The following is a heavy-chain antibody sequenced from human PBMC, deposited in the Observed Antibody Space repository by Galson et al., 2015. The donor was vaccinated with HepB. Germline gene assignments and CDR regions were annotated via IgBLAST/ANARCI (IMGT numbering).Heavy chain of an antibody. CDR1: GYSFTTYW. V-gene: IGHV5-51*01. D-gene: IGHD4-17*01. CDR3: ARRDDGPYIDY. J-gene: IGHJ4*02. CDR2: IFPGDSDT. Sequence: QSGAEVKKPGESLKISCKASGYSFTTYWIGWVRQMPGKGLEWIGVIFPGDSDTRYSPSFQGQVTIFVDKSINTAYLQWDSLKASDTAMYYCARRDDGPYIDYWGQGTLVTVSS.